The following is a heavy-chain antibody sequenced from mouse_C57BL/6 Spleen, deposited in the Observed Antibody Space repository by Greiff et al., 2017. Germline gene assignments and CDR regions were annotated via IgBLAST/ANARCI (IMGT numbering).Heavy chain of an antibody. J-gene: IGHJ3*01. CDR3: ARDGDYDGYYGWAY. V-gene: IGHV5-4*01. CDR1: GFTFSSYA. Sequence: EVKLVESGGGLVKPGGSLKLSCAASGFTFSSYAMSWVRQTPEKRLEWVATISDGGSYTYYPDNVKGRFTISRDNAKNNLYLQMSHLKSEDTAMYYCARDGDYDGYYGWAYWGQGTLVTVSA. CDR2: ISDGGSYT. D-gene: IGHD2-3*01.